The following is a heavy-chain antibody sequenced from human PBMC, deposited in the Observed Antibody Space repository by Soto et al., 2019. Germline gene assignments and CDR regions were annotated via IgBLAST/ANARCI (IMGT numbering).Heavy chain of an antibody. CDR1: GYSFTSYW. Sequence: GESLKISCKGSGYSFTSYWIRWVRQMPGKGLEWMGRIDPSDSYTNYSPSFQGHVTISADKSISTAYLQWSSLKASDTAMYYCARSIVVVVASTRYYYGMDVWGQGTTVTVSS. CDR2: IDPSDSYT. V-gene: IGHV5-10-1*01. J-gene: IGHJ6*02. CDR3: ARSIVVVVASTRYYYGMDV. D-gene: IGHD2-15*01.